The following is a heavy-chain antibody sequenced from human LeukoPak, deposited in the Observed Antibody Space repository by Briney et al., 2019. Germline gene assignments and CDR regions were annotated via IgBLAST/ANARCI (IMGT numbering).Heavy chain of an antibody. V-gene: IGHV1-69*13. D-gene: IGHD3-22*01. CDR1: GGTFSSYA. Sequence: GASVKVSCKASGGTFSSYAISWVRQAPGQGLGWMGGIIPIFGTANYAQKFQGRVTITADESTSTAYMELSSLRSEDTAVYYCARTYYYDSSGYENEYFQHWGQGTLVTVSS. J-gene: IGHJ1*01. CDR3: ARTYYYDSSGYENEYFQH. CDR2: IIPIFGTA.